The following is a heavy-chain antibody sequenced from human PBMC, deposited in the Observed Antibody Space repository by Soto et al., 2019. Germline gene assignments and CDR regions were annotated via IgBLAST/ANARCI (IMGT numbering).Heavy chain of an antibody. D-gene: IGHD2-21*02. CDR2: ITSSGSYI. V-gene: IGHV3-21*01. J-gene: IGHJ6*03. Sequence: GGSLRLSCAASGFTFSSYSLNWVRQAPGKGLEWVSSITSSGSYISYADSVKGRFTISRDNARNSLYLQMNSLRAEDTAVYYCARWYGDSLNYYYYYMDVWGKGTTVTVSS. CDR3: ARWYGDSLNYYYYYMDV. CDR1: GFTFSSYS.